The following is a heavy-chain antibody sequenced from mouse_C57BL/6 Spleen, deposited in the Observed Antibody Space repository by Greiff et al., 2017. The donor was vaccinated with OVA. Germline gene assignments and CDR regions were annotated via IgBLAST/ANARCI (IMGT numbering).Heavy chain of an antibody. CDR3: ASGPYSNYVGAMDY. D-gene: IGHD2-5*01. Sequence: QVQLQQSGAELVKPGASVKISCKASGYAFSSYWMNWVKQRPGKGLEWIGQIYPGDGDTNYKGKFKGKATLTADKSSSPAYMQLSSLTSEDSAVYFCASGPYSNYVGAMDYWGQGTSVTVSS. V-gene: IGHV1-80*01. J-gene: IGHJ4*01. CDR2: IYPGDGDT. CDR1: GYAFSSYW.